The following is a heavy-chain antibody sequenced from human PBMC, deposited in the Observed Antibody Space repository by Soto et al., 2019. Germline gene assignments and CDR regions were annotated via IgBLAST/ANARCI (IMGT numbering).Heavy chain of an antibody. CDR2: ISWNSGSI. J-gene: IGHJ6*02. Sequence: GGSLRLSCAASGFTFDDYAMHWVRQAPGKGLEWVSGISWNSGSIGYADSVKGRFTISRDNAKNSLYLQMNSLRAEDTALYYCAKARRGYYDSSGYYYYYYYGMDVWGQGTTVTVS. CDR3: AKARRGYYDSSGYYYYYYYGMDV. V-gene: IGHV3-9*01. D-gene: IGHD3-22*01. CDR1: GFTFDDYA.